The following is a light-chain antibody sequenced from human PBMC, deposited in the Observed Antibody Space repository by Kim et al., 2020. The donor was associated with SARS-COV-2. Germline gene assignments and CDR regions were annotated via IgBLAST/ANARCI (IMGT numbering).Light chain of an antibody. V-gene: IGKV3-20*01. J-gene: IGKJ2*01. CDR3: QQSYNSPYT. CDR2: GAF. CDR1: QGVTRDR. Sequence: LSPGETATLTCRTRQGVTRDRVAGYEQRPGQPPRLLICGAFVRASGIPEKFRASGSGRDFTLTINRPGPEDIAVYFCQQSYNSPYTFGQGTKLEI.